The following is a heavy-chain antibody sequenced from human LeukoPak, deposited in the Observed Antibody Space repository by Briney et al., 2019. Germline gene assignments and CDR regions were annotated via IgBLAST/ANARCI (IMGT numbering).Heavy chain of an antibody. J-gene: IGHJ4*02. V-gene: IGHV1-69*04. CDR1: VGTFSSYA. CDR2: IIPILGIA. D-gene: IGHD1-26*01. Sequence: SVKVSCKASVGTFSSYAISWVRQAPGQGLEWMGRIIPILGIANYAQKFQGRVTITADKSTSIAYMELSSLRSEDTAVYYCLAESGIDYWGQGTLVTVSS. CDR3: LAESGIDY.